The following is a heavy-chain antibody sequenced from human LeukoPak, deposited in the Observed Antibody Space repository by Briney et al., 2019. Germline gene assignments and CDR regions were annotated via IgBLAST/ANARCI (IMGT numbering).Heavy chain of an antibody. V-gene: IGHV3-30-3*01. Sequence: PGGSLRLSCAASGFTFTSYAMHWVRQAPGKGLEWVAVISYDGSNKYYADSVKGRFTISRDNSKNTLYLQMNSLRAEDTAVYYCARDNFSSSRLFWFDPWGQGTLVTVSS. CDR1: GFTFTSYA. CDR3: ARDNFSSSRLFWFDP. CDR2: ISYDGSNK. J-gene: IGHJ5*02. D-gene: IGHD6-13*01.